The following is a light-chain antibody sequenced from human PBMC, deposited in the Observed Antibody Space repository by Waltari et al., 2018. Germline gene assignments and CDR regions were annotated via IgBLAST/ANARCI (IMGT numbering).Light chain of an antibody. J-gene: IGLJ2*01. CDR3: QVWDDTRDQPV. CDR1: NIRDKT. Sequence: SYVLTQPPSVPVAPGKTARISCAGQNIRDKTVYWYQQKPGQAPVVVIYDSTVRPSGIPDRFSGSDPATLTIARVEAGDEADYYCQVWDDTRDQPVFGGGTRLTVL. CDR2: DST. V-gene: IGLV3-21*03.